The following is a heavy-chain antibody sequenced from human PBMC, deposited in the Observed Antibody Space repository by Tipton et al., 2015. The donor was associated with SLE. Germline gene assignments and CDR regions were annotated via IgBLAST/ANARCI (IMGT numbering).Heavy chain of an antibody. CDR2: IYYSGST. CDR3: ARGLKVDY. J-gene: IGHJ4*02. Sequence: TLSLTCTVSGGSVSSGSYYWSWIRQPPGKGLEWIGYIYYSGSTNYNPSLKSRVTISVDTSKNQFSLKLRSVTAADTAVYYCARGLKVDYWGQGTLVTVSS. CDR1: GGSVSSGSYY. V-gene: IGHV4-61*01.